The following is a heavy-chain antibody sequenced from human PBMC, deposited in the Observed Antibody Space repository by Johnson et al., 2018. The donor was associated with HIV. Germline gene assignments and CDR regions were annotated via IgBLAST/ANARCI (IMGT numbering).Heavy chain of an antibody. CDR3: ARCSDPGYSSSWYLAAAFDI. J-gene: IGHJ3*02. CDR1: GFTFRDYG. Sequence: QEQLVESGGGVVQPGRSLRLSCEASGFTFRDYGMHWVRQAPGKGLEWVAVIWFDGITRYDSDSVNGRVTLSRDLSKNTLFLQMNSLSAEDTAVYYCARCSDPGYSSSWYLAAAFDIWGQGTMVTVSS. CDR2: IWFDGITR. V-gene: IGHV3-33*01. D-gene: IGHD6-13*01.